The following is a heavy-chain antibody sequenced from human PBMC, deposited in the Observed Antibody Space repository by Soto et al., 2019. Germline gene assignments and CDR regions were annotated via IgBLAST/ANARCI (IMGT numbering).Heavy chain of an antibody. J-gene: IGHJ5*02. D-gene: IGHD3-22*01. CDR3: ARDAPPLAYYYDPNWFDP. Sequence: GGSLRHPCAASGLTFISYSVDWVRQEPGEGLEWVSYISSSSSTIYYADSVKGRFTISRDNAKNSLYLQMNSLRDEDTAVYYCARDAPPLAYYYDPNWFDPWGQGTLVTVSS. CDR2: ISSSSSTI. CDR1: GLTFISYS. V-gene: IGHV3-48*02.